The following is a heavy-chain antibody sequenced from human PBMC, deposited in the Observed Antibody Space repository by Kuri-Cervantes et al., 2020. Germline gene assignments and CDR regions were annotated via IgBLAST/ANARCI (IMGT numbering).Heavy chain of an antibody. Sequence: GGSLRLSCTASGFTFSSYALSWVRQAPGKGLEWVSGISWNSGSIGYADSVKGRFTISRDNSKNTLYLQMNSLRAEDTAVYYCAKKGYYYDSSGYSVSFSFDLWGRGTLVTVSS. J-gene: IGHJ2*01. CDR3: AKKGYYYDSSGYSVSFSFDL. V-gene: IGHV3-23*01. CDR1: GFTFSSYA. D-gene: IGHD3-22*01. CDR2: ISWNSGSI.